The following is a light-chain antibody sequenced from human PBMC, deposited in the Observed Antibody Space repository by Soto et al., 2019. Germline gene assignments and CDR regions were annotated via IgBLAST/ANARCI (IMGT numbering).Light chain of an antibody. CDR2: DAS. V-gene: IGKV3-20*01. J-gene: IGKJ1*01. CDR3: HQYARLPKT. Sequence: ENVLTQTPGTLSLSPGERATLSCRASQSVYNNYLAWYQQKPGQAPRLLINDASRRATGIPDRFSGRGSGTDFTLNISRLEPEDFAVYYCHQYARLPKTFGQGTNVEI. CDR1: QSVYNNY.